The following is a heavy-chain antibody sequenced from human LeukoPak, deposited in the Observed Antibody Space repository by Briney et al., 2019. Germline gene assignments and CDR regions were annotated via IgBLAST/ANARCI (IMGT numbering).Heavy chain of an antibody. CDR2: IYYSGST. J-gene: IGHJ4*02. Sequence: PSETLSLTCSVSGGSIRSYYWSWLRQPPGKGLEWMGYIYYSGSTNYNPSLKSRVTISVDTSKNQFSLKLSSVTAADTAVYYCGSYYYGSGTYSIDYWGQGTLVTVSS. D-gene: IGHD3-10*01. V-gene: IGHV4-59*08. CDR1: GGSIRSYY. CDR3: GSYYYGSGTYSIDY.